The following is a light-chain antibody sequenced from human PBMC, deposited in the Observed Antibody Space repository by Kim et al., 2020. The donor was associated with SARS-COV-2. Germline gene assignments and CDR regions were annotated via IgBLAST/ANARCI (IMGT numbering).Light chain of an antibody. Sequence: GSQGQPAGTDCSADRLGDKYVCWYHQRPGQSPVLVISQDSKRPSGIPERFSGSNSGNTATLTISGTQAMDEADYYCQAWDSGTWVFGGGTQLTVL. V-gene: IGLV3-1*01. CDR1: RLGDKY. J-gene: IGLJ3*02. CDR3: QAWDSGTWV. CDR2: QDS.